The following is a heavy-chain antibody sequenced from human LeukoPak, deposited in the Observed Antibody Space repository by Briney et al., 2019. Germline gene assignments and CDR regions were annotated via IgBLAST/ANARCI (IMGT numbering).Heavy chain of an antibody. CDR2: IKQDGSEK. V-gene: IGHV3-7*01. J-gene: IGHJ4*02. CDR1: GFSFSTYW. CDR3: AREVPIVGATAFDY. Sequence: KPGESLRLSCAASGFSFSTYWMSWVRQAPGKGLEWVANIKQDGSEKYYVDSVKGRFTISRDNAKNSLYLQMNSLRAEDTAVYYCAREVPIVGATAFDYWGQGTLVTVSS. D-gene: IGHD1-26*01.